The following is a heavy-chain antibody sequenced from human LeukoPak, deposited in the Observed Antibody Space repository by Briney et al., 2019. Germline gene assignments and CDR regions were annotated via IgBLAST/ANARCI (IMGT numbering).Heavy chain of an antibody. CDR2: INRDGSER. V-gene: IGHV3-7*03. CDR3: AKDPYGSGWYYFDY. J-gene: IGHJ4*02. CDR1: GFTFSNYW. Sequence: GGSLRLSCAASGFTFSNYWMTWVRQAPGKGLEWVANINRDGSERYYVDSVKGRFTISRDDAKSSLYLQMNSLRAEDTAVYYCAKDPYGSGWYYFDYWGQGTLVTVSS. D-gene: IGHD6-19*01.